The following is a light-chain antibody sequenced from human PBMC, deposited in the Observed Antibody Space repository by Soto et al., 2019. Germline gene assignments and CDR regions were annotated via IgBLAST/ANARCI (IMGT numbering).Light chain of an antibody. V-gene: IGKV3-11*01. J-gene: IGKJ4*01. CDR3: QQRTIWPLT. CDR1: QSVTYN. Sequence: EIVLTQSPATLSLSPGDRATLSCRASQSVTYNLAWYQQKPGQAPRLLIYDAANRATGIPARFSGSGSGTDFTLTISSLEPEDSAVYYCQQRTIWPLTFGGGTRVEI. CDR2: DAA.